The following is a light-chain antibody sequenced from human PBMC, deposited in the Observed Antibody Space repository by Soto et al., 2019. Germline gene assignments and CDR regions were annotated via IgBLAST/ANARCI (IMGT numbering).Light chain of an antibody. CDR2: GAS. Sequence: EIVLTQSPGTLSLSPGERATLSCRASQSVSSSYLAWYQQKPGQSPRILIYGASSRATGIPDRFSGSGSETDFNLTISRREAEDFAVYYCQQYGSLSWTVGQGTKVEIK. V-gene: IGKV3-20*01. J-gene: IGKJ1*01. CDR1: QSVSSSY. CDR3: QQYGSLSWT.